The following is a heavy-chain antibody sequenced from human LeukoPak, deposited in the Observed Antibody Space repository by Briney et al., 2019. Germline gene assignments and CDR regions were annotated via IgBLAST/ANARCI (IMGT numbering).Heavy chain of an antibody. CDR3: ARGHGYSSGYNIPFDY. J-gene: IGHJ4*02. D-gene: IGHD3-22*01. V-gene: IGHV1-2*02. CDR2: NPNSGGT. Sequence: NPNSGGTNYAQKFQGRVTMTRDTSISTAYMELSRLRSDDTAVYYCARGHGYSSGYNIPFDYWGQGTLVTVSS.